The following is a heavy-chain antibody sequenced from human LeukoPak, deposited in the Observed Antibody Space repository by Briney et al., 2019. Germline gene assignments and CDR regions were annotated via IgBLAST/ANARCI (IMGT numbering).Heavy chain of an antibody. D-gene: IGHD3-10*01. J-gene: IGHJ5*02. Sequence: SETLSLTCAVSGYSINSAYYWGWIRQPPGKGLEWIASMYHSGITFYNSSLKSRATISVDTSKNQFSLKLNSVTAADTSVYYCARLTPGKNWFDPWGHGTLVTVSS. CDR2: MYHSGIT. CDR3: ARLTPGKNWFDP. CDR1: GYSINSAYY. V-gene: IGHV4-38-2*01.